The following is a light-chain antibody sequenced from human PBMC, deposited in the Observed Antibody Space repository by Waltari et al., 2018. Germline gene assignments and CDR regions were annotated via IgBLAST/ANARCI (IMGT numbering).Light chain of an antibody. Sequence: QSALTQPASVSGSPGQPITITCTGTTGDIGSYNYVSCYQQYPGEAPKLIVYDVDNRPSGISDRFSGSKSGNTASLTISGLQTEDEADYYCSSYTSGASVDVFGTGTRVTVL. V-gene: IGLV2-14*01. CDR2: DVD. CDR3: SSYTSGASVDV. J-gene: IGLJ1*01. CDR1: TGDIGSYNY.